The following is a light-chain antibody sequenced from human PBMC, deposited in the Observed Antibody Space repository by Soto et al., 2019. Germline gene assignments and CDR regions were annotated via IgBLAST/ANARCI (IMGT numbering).Light chain of an antibody. CDR1: QSVSSY. CDR3: QQRSNWPLA. CDR2: EAS. J-gene: IGKJ5*01. V-gene: IGKV3-11*01. Sequence: EIVLTQSPATLSFSPGERATLSCRASQSVSSYLAWSQQKPGQAPRLLIYEASNRATGIPARFSGRGFGTDFTLTISSLEPEEFAVYYCQQRSNWPLAFGQGTRLQIK.